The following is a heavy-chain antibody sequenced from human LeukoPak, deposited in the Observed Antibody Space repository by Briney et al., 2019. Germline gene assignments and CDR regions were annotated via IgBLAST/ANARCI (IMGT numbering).Heavy chain of an antibody. Sequence: PSETLSLTCTVSGGSISSYYWSWIRQPPGKGLEWIGYIYFGGSTNYNPSLKSRVTISVDTSKNQFSLKLSSVTAADTAVYYCARVYSSSSKSFDPWGQGTLVTVSS. CDR3: ARVYSSSSKSFDP. CDR2: IYFGGST. CDR1: GGSISSYY. J-gene: IGHJ5*02. D-gene: IGHD6-13*01. V-gene: IGHV4-59*01.